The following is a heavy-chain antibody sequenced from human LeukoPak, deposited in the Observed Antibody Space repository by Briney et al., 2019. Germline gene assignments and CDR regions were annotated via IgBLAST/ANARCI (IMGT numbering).Heavy chain of an antibody. CDR1: GFTFSSYW. CDR3: ARGEGSSGWYFDY. Sequence: GGSLRLSCAASGFTFSSYWMHWVPQAPGKGLVWVSRINGDGSSTSYADSVKGRFTISRDNAKNTLYLQMNSLRAEDTAVYYCARGEGSSGWYFDYWGQGTLVTVSS. V-gene: IGHV3-74*01. D-gene: IGHD6-19*01. CDR2: INGDGSST. J-gene: IGHJ4*02.